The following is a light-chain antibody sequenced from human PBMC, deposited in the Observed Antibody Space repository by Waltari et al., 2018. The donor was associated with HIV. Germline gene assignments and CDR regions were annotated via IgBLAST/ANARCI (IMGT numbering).Light chain of an antibody. CDR2: GDT. Sequence: QAVLTQPPSVSGAPGPRVTISSTGSSSNIGAGHDVHWYQQLPGTAPKLLIYGDTHRPSGVPDRFSGSKSGTSASLAIAGLQTEDEAVFYCQSFDSSLSNLVVFGGGTKVTVL. J-gene: IGLJ2*01. V-gene: IGLV1-40*01. CDR1: SSNIGAGHD. CDR3: QSFDSSLSNLVV.